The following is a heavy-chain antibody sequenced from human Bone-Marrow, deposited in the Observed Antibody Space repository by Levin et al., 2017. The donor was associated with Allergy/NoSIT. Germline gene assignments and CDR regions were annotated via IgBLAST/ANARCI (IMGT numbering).Heavy chain of an antibody. CDR1: GYTFTSYY. D-gene: IGHD6-19*01. CDR3: ARVTSPYSSGYYYYYGMDV. Sequence: ASVKVSCKASGYTFTSYYMHWVRQAPGQGLEWMGIINPSGGSTSYAQKFQGRVTMTRDTSTSTVYMELSSLRSEDTAVYYCARVTSPYSSGYYYYYGMDVWGQGTTVTVSS. V-gene: IGHV1-46*01. CDR2: INPSGGST. J-gene: IGHJ6*02.